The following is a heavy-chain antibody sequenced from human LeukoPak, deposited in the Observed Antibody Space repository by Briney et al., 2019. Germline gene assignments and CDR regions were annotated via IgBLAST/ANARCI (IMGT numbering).Heavy chain of an antibody. J-gene: IGHJ3*02. CDR1: GGSFSGYY. CDR2: INHSGST. D-gene: IGHD2-15*01. Sequence: SETLSLTCAVYGGSFSGYYWSWIRQPPGKGLEWIGEINHSGSTNYNPSLKSRVTISVDTSKNQFSLNLNSVTAADTAVYYCASPGVVVAGTQAFDIWGQGTMVTVSS. CDR3: ASPGVVVAGTQAFDI. V-gene: IGHV4-34*01.